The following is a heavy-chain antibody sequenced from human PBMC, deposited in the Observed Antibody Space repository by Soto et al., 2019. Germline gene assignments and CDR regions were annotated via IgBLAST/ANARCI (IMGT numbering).Heavy chain of an antibody. D-gene: IGHD5-12*01. V-gene: IGHV4-30-2*01. CDR1: GGSISRGGYS. CDR2: IYHSGST. CDR3: AAGGGLPRYY. Sequence: QLQLQESGSGLVKPSQTLSLTCAVSGGSISRGGYSWSWIRQQPGKGLEWIGYIYHSGSTYYNPSLKSRVTKSVDRSKNQFSLKLSSVTAADTAVYYCAAGGGLPRYYWGQGTLVTVSS. J-gene: IGHJ4*02.